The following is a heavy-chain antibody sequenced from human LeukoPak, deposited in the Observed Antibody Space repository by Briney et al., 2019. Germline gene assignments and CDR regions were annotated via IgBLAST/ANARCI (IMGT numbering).Heavy chain of an antibody. Sequence: GGSLRLSCAASGFTFSSYSMNWVRQAPGKGLEWVSYISSSSSTIYYADSVKGRFTISRDNAKNSLYLQMNSLRAEDTAVYYCASGGSSWFFDYWGQGTLVTASS. D-gene: IGHD6-13*01. CDR3: ASGGSSWFFDY. CDR1: GFTFSSYS. V-gene: IGHV3-48*01. J-gene: IGHJ4*02. CDR2: ISSSSSTI.